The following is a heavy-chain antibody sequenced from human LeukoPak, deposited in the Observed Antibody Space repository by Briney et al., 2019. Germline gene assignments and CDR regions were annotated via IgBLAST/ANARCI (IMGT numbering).Heavy chain of an antibody. V-gene: IGHV4-39*01. J-gene: IGHJ3*02. D-gene: IGHD5-12*01. Sequence: PSETLSLTCTVSGGSISSSTYYGDWIRQPPGQGLEWIGNIYDSGDTYYTPSRKSRVTMFVDTSKNQFSLKLSSVTAADTAVYYCARHGRPGYGGYENAFDIWGQGTMVTVSS. CDR3: ARHGRPGYGGYENAFDI. CDR2: IYDSGDT. CDR1: GGSISSSTYY.